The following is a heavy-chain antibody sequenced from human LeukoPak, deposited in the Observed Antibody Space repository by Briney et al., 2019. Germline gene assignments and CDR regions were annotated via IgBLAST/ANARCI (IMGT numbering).Heavy chain of an antibody. CDR2: VSGSGGTT. CDR1: GFTFSSYA. J-gene: IGHJ4*02. CDR3: AKEGYRSGGNCYRLFDY. D-gene: IGHD2-15*01. Sequence: GGSLRLSCAASGFTFSSYAMSWVRQAPGKGLEWVSAVSGSGGTTYYADSVKGRFTISRDNSKNTLYLQMNSLRAEDTAVYYCAKEGYRSGGNCYRLFDYWGQGTLVTVSS. V-gene: IGHV3-23*01.